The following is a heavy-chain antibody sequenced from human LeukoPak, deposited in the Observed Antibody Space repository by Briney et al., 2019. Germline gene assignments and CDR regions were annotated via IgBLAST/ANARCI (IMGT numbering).Heavy chain of an antibody. CDR1: GFTFSSYS. Sequence: PEGSLRLSCAASGFTFSSYSMNWVRQAPGKGLEWVSSISSSSSYIYYADSVKGRFTISRDNAKNSLYLQMNSLRAEDTAVYYCARVVTGVIDYWGQGTLVTVSS. CDR3: ARVVTGVIDY. CDR2: ISSSSSYI. J-gene: IGHJ4*02. D-gene: IGHD7-27*01. V-gene: IGHV3-21*01.